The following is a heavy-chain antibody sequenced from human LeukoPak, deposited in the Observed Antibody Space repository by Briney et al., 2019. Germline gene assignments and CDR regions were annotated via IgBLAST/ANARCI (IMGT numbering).Heavy chain of an antibody. V-gene: IGHV3-48*03. J-gene: IGHJ4*02. CDR3: ARGAMAGTYIDY. CDR1: GFTFSRFE. CDR2: ISSSGNTI. D-gene: IGHD5-18*01. Sequence: GGSLRLSCAASGFTFSRFEVNWVRQAPGKGLEWLSYISSSGNTIYYADSVKGRFTISRDNAKNSLCLQMNSLRAEDTAVYYCARGAMAGTYIDYWGQGTLVTVSS.